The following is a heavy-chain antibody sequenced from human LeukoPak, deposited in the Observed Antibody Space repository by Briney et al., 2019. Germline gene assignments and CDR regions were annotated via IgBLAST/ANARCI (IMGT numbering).Heavy chain of an antibody. CDR3: ARHQGYGGNSVFDY. D-gene: IGHD4-23*01. CDR1: GSIFTSYW. J-gene: IGHJ4*02. CDR2: IYPGDSDT. Sequence: PGASLEISCQGSGSIFTSYWIAWVRQLPGKGLECMRIIYPGDSDTRYSPSFHGQVTISADRSISTAYLQWTSLKASDTAMYYCARHQGYGGNSVFDYWGQGTLVTVSS. V-gene: IGHV5-51*01.